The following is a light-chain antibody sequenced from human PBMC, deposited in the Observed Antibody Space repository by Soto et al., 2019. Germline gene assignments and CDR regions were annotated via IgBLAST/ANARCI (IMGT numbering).Light chain of an antibody. Sequence: MLTQSPATLSLSPGDRAILSCRASQDVSISLGWYQQKPGQAPRLLIYDASNRATGIPARFSGSGSGTDFTLTISSLEPEDFAVYYCLQRASWRSFGQGTKLEIK. CDR1: QDVSIS. J-gene: IGKJ2*01. CDR2: DAS. CDR3: LQRASWRS. V-gene: IGKV3D-11*01.